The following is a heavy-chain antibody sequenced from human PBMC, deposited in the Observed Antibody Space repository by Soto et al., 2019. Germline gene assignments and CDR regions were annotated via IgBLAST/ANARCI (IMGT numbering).Heavy chain of an antibody. CDR1: GFTFSSYA. CDR2: ISYDGSNK. Sequence: QVPLVESGGGVVQPGRSLRLSCAASGFTFSSYAMHWVRQAPGKGLEWVAVISYDGSNKYYADSVKGRFTISRDNSKNTLYLRMNSLRAEDTAVYYCAREPADYSDYYNYGMDVWGQGTTVTVSS. J-gene: IGHJ6*02. CDR3: AREPADYSDYYNYGMDV. V-gene: IGHV3-30-3*01. D-gene: IGHD4-4*01.